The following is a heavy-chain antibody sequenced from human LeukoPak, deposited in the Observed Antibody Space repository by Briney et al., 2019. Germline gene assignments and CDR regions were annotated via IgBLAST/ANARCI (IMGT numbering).Heavy chain of an antibody. Sequence: PGVSLRLSCAASGITFSRFWMSWVRQAPGKGLQWVANINEDGSEKHYVDSVKGRFTISRDNAENSLYLQMNSLRAEDTAVYYCAKRKVGATDYFDYWGQGTLVTVSS. CDR1: GITFSRFW. V-gene: IGHV3-7*03. J-gene: IGHJ4*02. CDR3: AKRKVGATDYFDY. D-gene: IGHD1-26*01. CDR2: INEDGSEK.